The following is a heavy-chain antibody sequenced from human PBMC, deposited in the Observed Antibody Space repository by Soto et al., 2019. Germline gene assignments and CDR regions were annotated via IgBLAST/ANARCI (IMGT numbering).Heavy chain of an antibody. J-gene: IGHJ4*01. CDR2: IYYSGST. CDR1: GCSVSRDRYD. CDR3: AAGSYGNFDY. Sequence: XEILSLHFTVSGCSVSRDRYDWSWIRQPPGKVLEWIGYIYYSGSTNYNPSLKSRVTISVDTSKNQFSLKLSSVTAADTAVYYCAAGSYGNFDYWGHGTLVTVSS. V-gene: IGHV4-61*01. D-gene: IGHD1-26*01.